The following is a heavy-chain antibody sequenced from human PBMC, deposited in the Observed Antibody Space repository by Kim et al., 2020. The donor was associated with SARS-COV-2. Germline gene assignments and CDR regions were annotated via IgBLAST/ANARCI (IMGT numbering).Heavy chain of an antibody. CDR2: ISYDGSNK. V-gene: IGHV3-30*18. CDR1: GFTFSSYG. Sequence: GGSLRLSCAASGFTFSSYGMHWVRQAPGKGLEWVAVISYDGSNKYYADSVKGRFTISRDNSKNTLYLQMNSLRAEDTAVYYCAKYGGSYDNYYYGMDVWGQGTTVTVSS. CDR3: AKYGGSYDNYYYGMDV. D-gene: IGHD1-26*01. J-gene: IGHJ6*02.